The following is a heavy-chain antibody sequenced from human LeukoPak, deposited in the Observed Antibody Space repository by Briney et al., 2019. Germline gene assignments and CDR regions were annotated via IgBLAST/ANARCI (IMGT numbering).Heavy chain of an antibody. Sequence: SETLSLTCTVSGGSISSSSYYWGWIRQPPGKGLEWIGSIYYSGSTYYNPSLKSRVTISVDTSKNQFSLKLSSVTAADTAVYYCARRRLVRVVDYWGQGTLVTVSS. D-gene: IGHD6-6*01. V-gene: IGHV4-39*07. CDR2: IYYSGST. CDR1: GGSISSSSYY. J-gene: IGHJ4*02. CDR3: ARRRLVRVVDY.